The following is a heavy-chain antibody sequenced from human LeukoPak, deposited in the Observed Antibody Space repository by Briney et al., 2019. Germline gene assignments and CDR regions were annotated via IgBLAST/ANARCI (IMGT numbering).Heavy chain of an antibody. V-gene: IGHV3-48*02. CDR3: AREELLWFGELSEGAYYGMDV. Sequence: GGSLRLSCAASGFTFSSYEMNWVRQAPGKGLEWVSYISSSSSTIYYADSVKGRFTISRDNAKNSLYLQMNSLRDEDTAVYYCAREELLWFGELSEGAYYGMDVWGQGTTVTVSS. D-gene: IGHD3-10*01. CDR2: ISSSSSTI. J-gene: IGHJ6*02. CDR1: GFTFSSYE.